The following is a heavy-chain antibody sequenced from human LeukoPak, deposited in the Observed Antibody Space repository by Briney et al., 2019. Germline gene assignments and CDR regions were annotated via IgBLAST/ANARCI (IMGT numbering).Heavy chain of an antibody. Sequence: ASVKVSCKASGYTFSNYYIHWVRQAPGHGLEWMGWINPNRGGTDYAQKFQGRVTMTRDTSISTAYMELSRLRSDDTAIYYCARDYASLGSGDFDYWGQGTLVTVSS. V-gene: IGHV1-2*02. CDR3: ARDYASLGSGDFDY. CDR2: INPNRGGT. D-gene: IGHD3-10*01. CDR1: GYTFSNYY. J-gene: IGHJ4*02.